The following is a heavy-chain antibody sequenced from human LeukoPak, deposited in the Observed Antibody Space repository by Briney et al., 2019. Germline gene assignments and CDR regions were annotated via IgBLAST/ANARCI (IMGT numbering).Heavy chain of an antibody. Sequence: ASVKVSCKASGYTFTGYYMHWVRQAPGQGLEWMGWINPRSGGTNYAQEFQGRVTMTRDTSISTAYMELSSLRPDDTAVYSCARGVTARGFYYYMDIWGNGTTVTISS. CDR3: ARGVTARGFYYYMDI. V-gene: IGHV1-2*02. J-gene: IGHJ6*03. D-gene: IGHD2-21*02. CDR2: INPRSGGT. CDR1: GYTFTGYY.